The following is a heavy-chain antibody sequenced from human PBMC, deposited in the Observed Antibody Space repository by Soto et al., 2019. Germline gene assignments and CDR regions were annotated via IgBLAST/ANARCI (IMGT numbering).Heavy chain of an antibody. Sequence: EVQLVESGGGLVQPGGSLRLSCAASGFRLDDYGMHWVRQAPGKGLEWVSRISWNSGSRGYADSVKGRFTISRDTAKNSLNLQMNSLRVEDTALYYCAKDSRSGTSYWGGFDSWGQGTLVTVSS. CDR1: GFRLDDYG. CDR3: AKDSRSGTSYWGGFDS. D-gene: IGHD2-21*01. J-gene: IGHJ5*01. CDR2: ISWNSGSR. V-gene: IGHV3-9*01.